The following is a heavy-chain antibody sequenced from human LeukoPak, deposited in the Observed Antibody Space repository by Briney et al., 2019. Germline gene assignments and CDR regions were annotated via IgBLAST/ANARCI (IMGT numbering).Heavy chain of an antibody. CDR2: IYTSGST. CDR3: ARVADCSSTSCYDLFDP. CDR1: GGSISSYY. V-gene: IGHV4-4*07. D-gene: IGHD2-2*01. Sequence: PSETLSLTCTVSGGSISSYYWSWIRQPAGKGLEWIGRIYTSGSTNYSPSLKSRVTMSVDTSKNQFSLRLSSVTAADTAVYYCARVADCSSTSCYDLFDPWGQGTLVTVSS. J-gene: IGHJ5*02.